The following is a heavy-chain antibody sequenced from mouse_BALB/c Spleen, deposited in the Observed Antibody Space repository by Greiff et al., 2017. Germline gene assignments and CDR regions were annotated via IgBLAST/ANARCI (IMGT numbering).Heavy chain of an antibody. Sequence: VQLQQSGAELVRSGASVKLSCTASGFNIKDYYMHWVKQTPGQGLEWIGYIYPGNGGTNYNQKFKGKATLTADTSSSTAYMQISSLTSEDSAVYFCARGHWDRAMDYWGQGTSVTVSS. CDR3: ARGHWDRAMDY. CDR1: GFNIKDYY. J-gene: IGHJ4*01. CDR2: IYPGNGGT. D-gene: IGHD4-1*01. V-gene: IGHV14-4*02.